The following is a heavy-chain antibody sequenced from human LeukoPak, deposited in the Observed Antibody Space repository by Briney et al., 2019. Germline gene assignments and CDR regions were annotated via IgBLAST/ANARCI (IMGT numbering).Heavy chain of an antibody. CDR1: GFTFTTYS. J-gene: IGHJ4*02. CDR2: INPGGVSR. D-gene: IGHD1-1*01. CDR3: AKDRAGTPWAD. V-gene: IGHV3-23*01. Sequence: PGGSLRLSCAASGFTFTTYSMTWVRQAPGKGLEWVSTINPGGVSRYYADSVKGRFTISRDNSENTVSLQMNSLRADDTAIYYCAKDRAGTPWADWGQGTLVTVSS.